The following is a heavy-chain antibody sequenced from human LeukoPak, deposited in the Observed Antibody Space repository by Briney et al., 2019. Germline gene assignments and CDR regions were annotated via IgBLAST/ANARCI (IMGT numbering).Heavy chain of an antibody. Sequence: GGSLRLSCAASGFTFTDSYMTWVRQAPGKGLEWLSYISGSGGDTNYADSVRGRFTISRDNAKNSLYLQMNSLRVEDTAVYYCARDPRTVRIWGQGALVTVSS. CDR1: GFTFTDSY. CDR2: ISGSGGDT. J-gene: IGHJ4*02. D-gene: IGHD1-1*01. V-gene: IGHV3-11*06. CDR3: ARDPRTVRI.